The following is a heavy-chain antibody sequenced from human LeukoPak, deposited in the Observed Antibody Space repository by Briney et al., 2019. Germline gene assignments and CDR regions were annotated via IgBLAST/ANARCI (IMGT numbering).Heavy chain of an antibody. CDR1: GDSISSRNW. J-gene: IGHJ4*02. CDR2: ISHGGIT. D-gene: IGHD2-8*02. Sequence: SETLSLTCAVPGDSISSRNWWNWVRQSPGKGLDWVGEISHGGITKYNPSLKNRVTISKDNSRNEFSLKLNSVTAADTAVYFCARSAGWWSLDYWGQGALVTVSA. V-gene: IGHV4-4*02. CDR3: ARSAGWWSLDY.